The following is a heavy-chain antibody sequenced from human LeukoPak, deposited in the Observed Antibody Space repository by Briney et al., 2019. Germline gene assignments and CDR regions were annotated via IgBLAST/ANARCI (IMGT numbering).Heavy chain of an antibody. J-gene: IGHJ4*02. D-gene: IGHD4-23*01. Sequence: GGSLRLSCAASGFTFSSYAMSWVHQAPGKGLEWVTFIWFDGSDKYYADSVKGRFTISRDNSKNTLYLQMNSLRAEDTAVYYCACDYGGNSGVDYWGQGTLVTVSS. CDR3: ACDYGGNSGVDY. V-gene: IGHV3-33*08. CDR1: GFTFSSYA. CDR2: IWFDGSDK.